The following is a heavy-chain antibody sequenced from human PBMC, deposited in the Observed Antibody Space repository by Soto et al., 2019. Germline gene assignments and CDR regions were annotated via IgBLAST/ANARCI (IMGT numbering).Heavy chain of an antibody. CDR3: ARDRPVSTDWYFGL. J-gene: IGHJ2*01. CDR1: GFTFSSYA. CDR2: ISYDGSNK. V-gene: IGHV3-30-3*01. Sequence: GGSLRLSCAASGFTFSSYAMHWVRQAPGKGLEWVAVISYDGSNKYYADSVKGRFTISRDNSKNTLYLQMNSLRAEDTAVYYCARDRPVSTDWYFGLWGRGTLVTVSS. D-gene: IGHD6-6*01.